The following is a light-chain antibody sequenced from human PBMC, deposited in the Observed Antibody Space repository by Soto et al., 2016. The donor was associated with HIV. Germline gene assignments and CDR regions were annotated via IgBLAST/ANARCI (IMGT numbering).Light chain of an antibody. Sequence: DIRMTQSPSTLSASLGDRVTITCRASQSINKWLAWYQQKPGKAPNLLIYKASTSQSGVPSTFSGSGSGTEFTLIISSLQPDDFATYYCQQYNSYPWTFGQRDQGGNQT. CDR3: QQYNSYPWT. CDR2: KAS. V-gene: IGKV1-5*03. CDR1: QSINKW. J-gene: IGKJ1*01.